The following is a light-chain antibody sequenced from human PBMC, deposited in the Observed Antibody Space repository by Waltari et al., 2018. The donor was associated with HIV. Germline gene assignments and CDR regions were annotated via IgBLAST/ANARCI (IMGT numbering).Light chain of an antibody. V-gene: IGLV2-23*02. CDR2: DVT. CDR1: SSDVGNYNS. CDR3: CSYAGSSTFV. J-gene: IGLJ2*01. Sequence: QSALTQPASESGSPGQSITISCPGTSSDVGNYNSVSWYQQHPGKAPKLMVYDVTKRPSGVSNRFSGSKSGNTASLTISGLQAEDEADYYCCSYAGSSTFVFGGGTKLTVL.